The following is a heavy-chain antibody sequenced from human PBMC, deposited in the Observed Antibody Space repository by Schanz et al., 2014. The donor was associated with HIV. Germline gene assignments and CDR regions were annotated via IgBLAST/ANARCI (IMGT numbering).Heavy chain of an antibody. V-gene: IGHV3-15*01. CDR3: TTENLRS. CDR1: GLSFNDAW. J-gene: IGHJ4*02. CDR2: IKSKIDDGTT. Sequence: VQLVESGGGLVKPGGSLRLYCAASGLSFNDAWMTWVRQAPGKGLEWVGRIKSKIDDGTTDYAAPVKGRFTLSRDDSKNALYWQRKSLKTDDSAVNDCTTENLRSWGQGTLVTVSS.